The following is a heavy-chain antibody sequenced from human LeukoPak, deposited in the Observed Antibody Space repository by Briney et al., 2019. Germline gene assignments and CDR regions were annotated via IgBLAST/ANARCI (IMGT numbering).Heavy chain of an antibody. CDR3: AKSQRGYCSSTSCYGDY. J-gene: IGHJ4*02. CDR1: GFSFSSFG. CDR2: IRYDETNK. D-gene: IGHD2-2*03. Sequence: GGSLRLSCAASGFSFSSFGMHWVRQAPGKGLEWVAFIRYDETNKFYADSVKGRFTISRDNSNNTLYLQTNSLRAEDSAVYHCAKSQRGYCSSTSCYGDYWGQGTLVTVSS. V-gene: IGHV3-30*02.